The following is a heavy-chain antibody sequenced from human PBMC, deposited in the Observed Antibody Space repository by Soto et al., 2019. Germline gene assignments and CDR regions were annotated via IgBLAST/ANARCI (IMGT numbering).Heavy chain of an antibody. J-gene: IGHJ4*02. CDR2: IIGSGGSA. CDR3: ARESQTAPFYY. Sequence: GGSLRLSCAASGFKFESYAMNWVRQAPGKGLEWVSSIIGSGGSAYYADSLKGRFSISRDNSKNTLYLEVNSLRVEDTAVYYCARESQTAPFYYWGQGTLVTVSS. V-gene: IGHV3-23*01. CDR1: GFKFESYA. D-gene: IGHD2-21*02.